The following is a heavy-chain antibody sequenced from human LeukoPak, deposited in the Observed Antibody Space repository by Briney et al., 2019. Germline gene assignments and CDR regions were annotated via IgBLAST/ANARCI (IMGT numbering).Heavy chain of an antibody. J-gene: IGHJ4*02. CDR3: ARHVPKTYYYDSSGFFFDY. CDR1: AYTFTSYG. D-gene: IGHD3-22*01. CDR2: ISAYNGNT. Sequence: GASVQISCKAAAYTFTSYGISWLRHAPAQGLEWMGWISAYNGNTKYAQKLQGRVTMTTDTSTSTAYMELRSLRSDDTAVYYCARHVPKTYYYDSSGFFFDYWGQGTLVTVSS. V-gene: IGHV1-18*01.